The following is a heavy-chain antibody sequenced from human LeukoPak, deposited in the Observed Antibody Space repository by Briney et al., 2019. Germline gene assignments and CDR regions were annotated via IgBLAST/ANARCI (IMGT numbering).Heavy chain of an antibody. CDR3: ARGDSFDY. CDR1: GGSISGYY. Sequence: PSETLSLTCSVSGGSISGYYWSWIRQPPGRRLEWIGYIYYTGNTTYNPSLKSRVTISIDTSKNQFSLKLSSVTAADTAVYYCARGDSFDYWGQGTLVTVSS. V-gene: IGHV4-59*12. CDR2: IYYTGNT. J-gene: IGHJ4*02.